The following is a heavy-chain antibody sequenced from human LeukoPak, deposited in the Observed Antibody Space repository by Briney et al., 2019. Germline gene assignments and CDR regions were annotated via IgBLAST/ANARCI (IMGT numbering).Heavy chain of an antibody. CDR1: GYTFGRYL. V-gene: IGHV5-51*01. D-gene: IGHD3-22*01. Sequence: GESLKISCNTSGYTFGRYLIVWGRQMPGKGLEWMGFIYPDDSEIRYSPSFQGQVTISADKSISTAYLKCSSVKASDTAMYYCTRQNSYSYDTGGYYHLGLSRFQHWGQGTLVTVSS. J-gene: IGHJ1*01. CDR3: TRQNSYSYDTGGYYHLGLSRFQH. CDR2: IYPDDSEI.